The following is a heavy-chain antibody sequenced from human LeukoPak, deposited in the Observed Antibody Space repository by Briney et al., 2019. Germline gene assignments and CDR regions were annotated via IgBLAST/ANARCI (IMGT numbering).Heavy chain of an antibody. V-gene: IGHV3-23*01. D-gene: IGHD6-13*01. CDR1: GFTFSSYA. J-gene: IGHJ4*02. Sequence: GGSLRLSCAASGFTFSSYAMTWVRQAPGKGLEWVSAISGSGDSTYYADSVKGRFTTSRDNSKNTLYLQMNSLRAEDTAVYYCAKEAAYSSSWYRYYSDYWGQGTLVTVSS. CDR2: ISGSGDST. CDR3: AKEAAYSSSWYRYYSDY.